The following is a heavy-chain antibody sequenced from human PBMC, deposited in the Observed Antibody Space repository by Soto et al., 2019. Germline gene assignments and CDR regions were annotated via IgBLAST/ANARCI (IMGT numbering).Heavy chain of an antibody. D-gene: IGHD5-18*01. CDR1: GFTFSSYA. V-gene: IGHV3-23*01. CDR3: AKDSYVDTAMVDVY. CDR2: ISGSGGST. Sequence: GGSLRLSCAASGFTFSSYAMSWVRQAPGKGLELVSAISGSGGSTYYADSVKGRFTISRDNSKNTLYLQMNSLRAEDTAVYYCAKDSYVDTAMVDVYWGQGTLVTVSS. J-gene: IGHJ4*02.